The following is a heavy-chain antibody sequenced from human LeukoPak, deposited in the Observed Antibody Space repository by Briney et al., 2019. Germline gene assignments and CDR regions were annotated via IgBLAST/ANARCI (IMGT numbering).Heavy chain of an antibody. J-gene: IGHJ6*03. CDR2: ISAYNGNT. D-gene: IGHD6-19*01. Sequence: ASVTVSCKASGYTFTRYGISWVRQAPGQGLEWMGWISAYNGNTNYAQKLQGRVTMTTDTSTSTAYMELTSLRSDDTAVYYCARDAENYSSGWYGYYYYYMDVWGKGTTVTVSS. CDR1: GYTFTRYG. CDR3: ARDAENYSSGWYGYYYYYMDV. V-gene: IGHV1-18*01.